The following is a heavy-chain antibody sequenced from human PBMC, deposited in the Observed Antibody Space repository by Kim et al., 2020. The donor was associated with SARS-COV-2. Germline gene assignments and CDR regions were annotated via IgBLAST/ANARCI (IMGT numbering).Heavy chain of an antibody. CDR3: AQATLDSLYYGMDV. CDR2: ISGAGGSR. CDR1: TLTFNTYA. V-gene: IGHV3-23*01. J-gene: IGHJ6*02. Sequence: GGSLRLSCAASTLTFNTYAMSWVRQAPGKGLEWVSAISGAGGSRNYADSVKGRFHISRDNSNNTLYLQMNSLRVEDTAIYYCAQATLDSLYYGMDVWGQGTTVTVS. D-gene: IGHD3-9*01.